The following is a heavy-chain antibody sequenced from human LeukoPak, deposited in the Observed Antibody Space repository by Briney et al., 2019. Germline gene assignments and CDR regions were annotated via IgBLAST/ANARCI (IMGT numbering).Heavy chain of an antibody. CDR2: ISYDGSNK. CDR1: GFTFSSYA. J-gene: IGHJ4*02. Sequence: PGRSLRLSRAASGFTFSSYAMHWVRQAPGKGLEWVAVISYDGSNKYYADSVKGRFTISRDNSKNTLYLQMNSLRAEDTAVYYCARGAMVTHFDYWGQGTLVTVSS. CDR3: ARGAMVTHFDY. V-gene: IGHV3-30*04. D-gene: IGHD5-18*01.